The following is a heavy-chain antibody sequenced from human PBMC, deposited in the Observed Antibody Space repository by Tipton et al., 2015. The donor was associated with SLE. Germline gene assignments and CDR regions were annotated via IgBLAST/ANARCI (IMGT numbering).Heavy chain of an antibody. V-gene: IGHV3-23*03. J-gene: IGHJ6*03. Sequence: SLRLSCAASGFTFSSYAMSWVRQAPGKGLEWVSVIYSGGSSTYYADSVKGRFTISRDNSKNTLYLQMNSLRAEDTAVYYCAKLGKNYGGNMAVWGKGTTVTVSS. D-gene: IGHD4-23*01. CDR2: IYSGGSST. CDR1: GFTFSSYA. CDR3: AKLGKNYGGNMAV.